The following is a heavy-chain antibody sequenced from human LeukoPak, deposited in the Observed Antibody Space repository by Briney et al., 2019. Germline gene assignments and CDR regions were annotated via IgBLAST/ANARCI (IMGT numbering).Heavy chain of an antibody. J-gene: IGHJ4*02. CDR2: IYSGGST. Sequence: GGSLRLSCAASGFTVSSNYMSWVRQAPGKGLEWVSVIYSGGSTYYADSVEGRFTISRDNSKNTLYLQMNSLRAEDTAVYYCAREGYYYDSSGYYHYFDYWGQGTLVTVSS. CDR3: AREGYYYDSSGYYHYFDY. CDR1: GFTVSSNY. D-gene: IGHD3-22*01. V-gene: IGHV3-53*01.